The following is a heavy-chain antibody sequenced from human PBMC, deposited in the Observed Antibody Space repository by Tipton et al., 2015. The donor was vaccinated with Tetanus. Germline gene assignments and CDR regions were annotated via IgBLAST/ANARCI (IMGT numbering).Heavy chain of an antibody. CDR3: ARGRASLDF. CDR1: GYTFITYD. J-gene: IGHJ4*02. CDR2: MSPNSGNT. Sequence: QLVQSGAEVKKPGASVKVSCKTSGYTFITYDINWVRQAPGQGLEWTGWMSPNSGNTGYAQKFQGGVTMTRDTSIRTAYMEVTSLRSEDTAVYYCARGRASLDFWGQGTLVTVSS. V-gene: IGHV1-8*01.